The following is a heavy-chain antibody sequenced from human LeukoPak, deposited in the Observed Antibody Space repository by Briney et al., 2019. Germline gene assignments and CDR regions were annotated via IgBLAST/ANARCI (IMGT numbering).Heavy chain of an antibody. D-gene: IGHD3-9*01. Sequence: SETLSLTCAVYGESFSGHYWSWVRQPPGKGLEWIAEIDHTGSTNHSPSLKSRVTISVDTSKNQFSLKPSSVTAADSAVYYCARHSRTYYDILTGPYGGYFDYWGQRILVTVSS. CDR2: IDHTGST. V-gene: IGHV4-34*01. J-gene: IGHJ4*02. CDR1: GESFSGHY. CDR3: ARHSRTYYDILTGPYGGYFDY.